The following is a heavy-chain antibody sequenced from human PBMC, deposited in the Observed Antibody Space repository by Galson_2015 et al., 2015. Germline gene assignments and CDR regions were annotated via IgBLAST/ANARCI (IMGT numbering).Heavy chain of an antibody. CDR2: ISSSSSYI. CDR1: GFTFSSCS. J-gene: IGHJ4*02. CDR3: ARESGSFLDY. D-gene: IGHD3-10*01. Sequence: SLRLSCAASGFTFSSCSMNWVRQAPGKGLEWVSSISSSSSYIYYADSVKGRFTISRDNAKNSLYLQMNSLRAEDTAVYYCARESGSFLDYWGQGTLVTVSS. V-gene: IGHV3-21*01.